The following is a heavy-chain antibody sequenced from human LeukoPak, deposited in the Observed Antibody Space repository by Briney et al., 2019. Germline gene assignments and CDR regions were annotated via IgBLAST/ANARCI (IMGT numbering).Heavy chain of an antibody. CDR3: ARGPKSVFGVVIGYYYYYMDV. J-gene: IGHJ6*03. CDR2: INHSGST. D-gene: IGHD3-3*01. CDR1: GGSFSGYY. V-gene: IGHV4-34*01. Sequence: SETLSLTCAVYGGSFSGYYWSWIRQPPGKGLEWIGEINHSGSTNYNPSLKSRVTISVDTSKNQFSLKLSSVTAADTAVYYCARGPKSVFGVVIGYYYYYMDVWGKGTTVTVSS.